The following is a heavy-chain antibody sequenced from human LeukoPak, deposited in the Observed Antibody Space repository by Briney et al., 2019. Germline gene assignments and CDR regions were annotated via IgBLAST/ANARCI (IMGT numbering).Heavy chain of an antibody. CDR1: GGSISSYY. D-gene: IGHD6-6*01. J-gene: IGHJ6*03. Sequence: SETLPLTCTVSGGSISSYYWTWIRQPAGKGLEWIGRIYTSGSTNYNPSLKSRVTMSVDTSKNQFSLKLSSVTAADTAVYYCAREGGGIGIAARNAYYYYYMDVWGKGTTVTVSS. CDR2: IYTSGST. CDR3: AREGGGIGIAARNAYYYYYMDV. V-gene: IGHV4-4*07.